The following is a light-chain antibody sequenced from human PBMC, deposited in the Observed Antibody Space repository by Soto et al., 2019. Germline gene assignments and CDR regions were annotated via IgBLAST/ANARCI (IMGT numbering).Light chain of an antibody. Sequence: DIQMTQSPSALSASVGDRVTITCRASQSISSWLAWYQQKPGKAPKLLIYDASSLESGVPSRFSGSGSGTEFTLTISNLQPDDFATYYCQQYDSYSSGPFGQGTKVDIK. CDR1: QSISSW. J-gene: IGKJ1*01. V-gene: IGKV1-5*01. CDR2: DAS. CDR3: QQYDSYSSGP.